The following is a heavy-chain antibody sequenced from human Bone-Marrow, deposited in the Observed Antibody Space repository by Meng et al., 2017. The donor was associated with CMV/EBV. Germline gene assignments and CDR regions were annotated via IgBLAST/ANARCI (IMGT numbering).Heavy chain of an antibody. D-gene: IGHD2-2*01. V-gene: IGHV1-2*02. CDR3: ARGSGGMGYCSSTSCYPH. J-gene: IGHJ4*02. CDR2: INPNSGGT. CDR1: GYTFTGYH. Sequence: ASVKVSCKASGYTFTGYHLHWVRQAPGQGLEWMGWINPNSGGTNYAQKFQGRVTMTRDTSISTAYMELSRLRSDDTAVYYCARGSGGMGYCSSTSCYPHWGQGTLVTVSS.